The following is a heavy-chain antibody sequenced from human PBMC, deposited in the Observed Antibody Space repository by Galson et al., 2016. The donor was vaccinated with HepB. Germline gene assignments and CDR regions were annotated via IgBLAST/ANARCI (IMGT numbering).Heavy chain of an antibody. CDR2: IHYSGSI. D-gene: IGHD4-17*01. Sequence: ETLSLTCTVSGASMSSYYWSWIRQSPGKGLEWIGYIHYSGSINYNPSLKSRVTISIDTSKNQFSLKLSSVTAADTAVYYCARDPDPGDYDRRHYYYGMDVWGQGTTVTVSS. J-gene: IGHJ6*02. V-gene: IGHV4-59*01. CDR3: ARDPDPGDYDRRHYYYGMDV. CDR1: GASMSSYY.